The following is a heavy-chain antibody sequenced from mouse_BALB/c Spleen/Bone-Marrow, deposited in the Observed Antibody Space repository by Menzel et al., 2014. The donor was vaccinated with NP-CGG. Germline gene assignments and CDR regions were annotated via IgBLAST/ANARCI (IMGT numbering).Heavy chain of an antibody. J-gene: IGHJ4*01. D-gene: IGHD2-2*01. Sequence: EVQVVESGGGLVHPGGSRKLSCAASGFTFSSFGMHWVRQAPEKGLEWVAYISSGSSTIYYADTVKGRFTISRDNPKNTLFLQMTSLRSEDTAMYYCARYGYYDAMDYWGQGTSVTVSS. CDR2: ISSGSSTI. CDR1: GFTFSSFG. CDR3: ARYGYYDAMDY. V-gene: IGHV5-17*02.